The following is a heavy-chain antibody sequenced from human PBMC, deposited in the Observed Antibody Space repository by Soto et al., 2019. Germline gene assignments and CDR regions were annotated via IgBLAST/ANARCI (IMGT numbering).Heavy chain of an antibody. CDR3: ARHNAVPAAIGGYNWNDVGYYYGMDV. J-gene: IGHJ6*02. D-gene: IGHD1-20*01. CDR2: IYYSGST. Sequence: PSETLSLTCTVSGGSISSGDYYWSWIRQPPGKGLEWIGYIYYSGSTNYNPSLKSRVTISVDTSKNQFSLKLSSVTAADTAVYYCARHNAVPAAIGGYNWNDVGYYYGMDVWGQGTTVTVSS. V-gene: IGHV4-61*08. CDR1: GGSISSGDYY.